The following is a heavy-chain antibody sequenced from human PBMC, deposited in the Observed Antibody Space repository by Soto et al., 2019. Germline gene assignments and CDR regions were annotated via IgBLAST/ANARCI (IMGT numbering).Heavy chain of an antibody. CDR3: ATIWYNWNDATQTKGYYYYMDV. CDR1: GGTFSSYT. V-gene: IGHV1-69*02. CDR2: IIPILGIA. Sequence: GASVKVSCKASGGTFSSYTISCVRPAPGQGLEWMGRIIPILGIANYAQKFQGRVTITADKSTSTAYMELSSLRSEDTAVYYCATIWYNWNDATQTKGYYYYMDVWGKGTTVTVSS. D-gene: IGHD1-1*01. J-gene: IGHJ6*03.